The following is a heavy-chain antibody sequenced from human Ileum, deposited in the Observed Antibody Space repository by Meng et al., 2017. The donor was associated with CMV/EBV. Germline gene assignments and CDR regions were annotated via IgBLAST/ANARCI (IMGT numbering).Heavy chain of an antibody. V-gene: IGHV3-48*04. J-gene: IGHJ4*02. CDR1: GFTFSGHW. D-gene: IGHD4-17*01. CDR3: VRGNYGFDY. Sequence: EVQLVESGGGLVQPGESLRLSCAASGFTFSGHWMHWVRQAPGKGLEWVSYITGSGNTIYYADSVKGRFTISRDNAKSSLYLEINSLRAEDTAVYYCVRGNYGFDYWGQGTLVTVSS. CDR2: ITGSGNTI.